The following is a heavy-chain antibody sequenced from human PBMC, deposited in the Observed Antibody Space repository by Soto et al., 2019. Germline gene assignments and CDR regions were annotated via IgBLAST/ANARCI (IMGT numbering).Heavy chain of an antibody. Sequence: QVQLQESGPGLVKPSQTLSLTCTVSGDSISRGGYYYNWIRQLPGKGLEWIGYIYHSGSTNYNPSLKRRVTLSVGAFKNKSSLELRSVTAADPAVYYCVREGAGGYGLGWFDPWGQGTLVTVSS. CDR3: VREGAGGYGLGWFDP. D-gene: IGHD2-15*01. V-gene: IGHV4-31*03. J-gene: IGHJ5*01. CDR1: GDSISRGGYY. CDR2: IYHSGST.